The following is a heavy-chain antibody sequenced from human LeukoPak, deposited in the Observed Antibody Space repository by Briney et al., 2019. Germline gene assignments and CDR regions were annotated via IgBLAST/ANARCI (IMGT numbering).Heavy chain of an antibody. CDR1: GFTFNNHA. CDR2: IGTAGDT. V-gene: IGHV3-13*01. CDR3: VRQQTSHGNFDY. Sequence: PGGSLRLSCATSGFTFNNHAMHWVRQATGKGLEWVSAIGTAGDTFYPGSVKGRFTISRENAKNSLSLQINSLKAEDTAVYYCVRQQTSHGNFDYWGQGTLVTVSS. J-gene: IGHJ4*02. D-gene: IGHD1-26*01.